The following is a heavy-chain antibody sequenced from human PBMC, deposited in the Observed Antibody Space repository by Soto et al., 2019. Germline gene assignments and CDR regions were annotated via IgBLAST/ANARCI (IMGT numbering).Heavy chain of an antibody. D-gene: IGHD5-18*01. V-gene: IGHV3-33*01. CDR3: AMIQVHTIMALDY. Sequence: QVQLVESGGGVVQPGRSLRLSCGASGFSFNSYGFHWVRQAPNKGLEWVAVIWSDGNNKYYADSVKGRFTISRDSSDNTLYLQMNSLRAEDTSVYYCAMIQVHTIMALDYWGQGSLVTVSS. CDR1: GFSFNSYG. CDR2: IWSDGNNK. J-gene: IGHJ4*02.